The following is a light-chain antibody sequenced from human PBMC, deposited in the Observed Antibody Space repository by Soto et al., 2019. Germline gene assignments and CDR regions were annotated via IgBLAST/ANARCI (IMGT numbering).Light chain of an antibody. CDR2: EVS. CDR1: SSDVGNYNR. V-gene: IGLV2-23*02. CDR3: CSYARSSSWV. J-gene: IGLJ3*02. Sequence: QSALTQPASVSGSPGRSITISCTGTSSDVGNYNRVSWFQRHPGKAPKLMIFEVSERPSGISDRFSGSKSGNTASLTISGLQAEDEADYYCCSYARSSSWVFGGGTKLTVL.